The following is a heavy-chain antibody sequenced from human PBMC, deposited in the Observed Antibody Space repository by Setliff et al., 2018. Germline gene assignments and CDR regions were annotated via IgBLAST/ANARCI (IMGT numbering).Heavy chain of an antibody. V-gene: IGHV4-61*05. CDR2: IYHDGNT. CDR1: GDSISSSRYY. CDR3: AKGGGRYHSAS. D-gene: IGHD1-26*01. J-gene: IGHJ4*02. Sequence: SETLSLTCTVSGDSISSSRYYWAWIRQPPGKGLEWIGEIYHDGNTKFDPSVHYNPSLKSRVTISIDKSKNQFSLKLTSVTAADTAVYYCAKGGGRYHSASWGQGTLVTVSS.